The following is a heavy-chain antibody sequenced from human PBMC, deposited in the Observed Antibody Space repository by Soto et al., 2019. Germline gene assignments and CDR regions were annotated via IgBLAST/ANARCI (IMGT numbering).Heavy chain of an antibody. CDR2: INPSGGST. J-gene: IGHJ6*02. Sequence: ASVKVSCKASGYTFTSYYMHWVRQAPGQGLEWMGIINPSGGSTSYAQKFQGRVTMTRDTSTSTVYMELSSLRSEDTAVYYCARDSXSRLLWFGELYYYGMDVWGQGTTVTVSS. CDR1: GYTFTSYY. D-gene: IGHD3-10*01. CDR3: ARDSXSRLLWFGELYYYGMDV. V-gene: IGHV1-46*01.